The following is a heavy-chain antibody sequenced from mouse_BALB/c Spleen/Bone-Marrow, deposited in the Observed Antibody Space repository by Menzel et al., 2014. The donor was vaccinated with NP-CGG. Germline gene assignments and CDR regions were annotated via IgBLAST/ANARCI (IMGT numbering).Heavy chain of an antibody. J-gene: IGHJ2*01. D-gene: IGHD2-4*01. Sequence: QVQLKQSGAELARPGASVKLSCKASGYTFISYWMQWVKQRPGQGLEWIGAIYPGDGDTRYTQKFKGKATLTADKSSSTAYMQLSSLASEDSAVYYCARADYDAFDYWGQGTTLTVSS. V-gene: IGHV1-87*01. CDR3: ARADYDAFDY. CDR2: IYPGDGDT. CDR1: GYTFISYW.